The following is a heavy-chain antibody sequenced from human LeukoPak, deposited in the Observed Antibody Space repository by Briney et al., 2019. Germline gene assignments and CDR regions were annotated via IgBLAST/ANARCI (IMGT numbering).Heavy chain of an antibody. CDR1: GGSISSSNW. CDR2: IYHSGST. D-gene: IGHD3-16*02. J-gene: IGHJ4*02. Sequence: SETLSLTCAVSGGSISSSNWWSWVRQPPGKGLEWIGEIYHSGSTNYNPSLKSRVTISVDKSKNQFSLKLSSVTAADTAVYYCASHGELSFRTFDYWGQGTLVTVSS. V-gene: IGHV4-4*02. CDR3: ASHGELSFRTFDY.